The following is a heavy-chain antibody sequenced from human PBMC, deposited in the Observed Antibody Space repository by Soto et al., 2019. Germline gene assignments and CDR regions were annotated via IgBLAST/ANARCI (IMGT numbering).Heavy chain of an antibody. CDR2: IIPIFGIA. Sequence: QVQLVQSGAEVKKPGSSVKVSCKASGGTFSSYALSWVRQAPGQGLEWMGRIIPIFGIANYAQKFQGRATITADKSTSTAYRELSSLRSEDTAVYYCAREYSSSDSTMDVWGKGTTVTVSS. J-gene: IGHJ6*03. CDR1: GGTFSSYA. V-gene: IGHV1-69*04. CDR3: AREYSSSDSTMDV. D-gene: IGHD6-6*01.